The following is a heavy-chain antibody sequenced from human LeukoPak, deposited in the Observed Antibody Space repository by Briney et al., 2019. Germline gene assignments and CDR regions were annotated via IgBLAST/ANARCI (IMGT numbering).Heavy chain of an antibody. D-gene: IGHD2-15*01. Sequence: ASVKVFCKASGYTFTSYDINWVRQATGQGLEWMGWMNPNSGNTGYAQKFQGRVTMTRNTSISTAYMELSSLRSEDTAVYYCAGVAWWSNFYDYWGQGTLVTVSS. V-gene: IGHV1-8*01. CDR1: GYTFTSYD. J-gene: IGHJ4*02. CDR2: MNPNSGNT. CDR3: AGVAWWSNFYDY.